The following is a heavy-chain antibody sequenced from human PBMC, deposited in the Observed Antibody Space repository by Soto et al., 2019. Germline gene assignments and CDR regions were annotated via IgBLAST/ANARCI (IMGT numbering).Heavy chain of an antibody. J-gene: IGHJ4*02. CDR1: GFTFSSYA. V-gene: IGHV3-30-3*01. D-gene: IGHD3-10*01. CDR3: ARTLGGSGSYYPFDY. Sequence: TGGSLRLSCAASGFTFSSYAMHWVRQAPGKGLEWVAVISYDGSNKYYADSVKGRFTISRDNSKNTLYLQMNSLRAEDTAVYYCARTLGGSGSYYPFDYWGQGTLVTVSS. CDR2: ISYDGSNK.